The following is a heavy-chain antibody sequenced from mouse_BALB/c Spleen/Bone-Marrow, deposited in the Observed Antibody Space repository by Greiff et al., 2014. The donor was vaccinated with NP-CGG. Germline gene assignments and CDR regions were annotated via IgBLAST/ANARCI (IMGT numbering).Heavy chain of an antibody. CDR3: ARQTYYDYDGYFDY. V-gene: IGHV5-6*02. J-gene: IGHJ2*01. CDR1: GFTFSSYG. D-gene: IGHD2-4*01. CDR2: ISSGGSYT. Sequence: EVMLVESGGDLVKPGGSLKLSCAASGFTFSSYGMSWVRQTPDKRLEWVATISSGGSYTYYPDSVKGRFTISRDNAKNTLYLQMSSLKSEDTAMYYCARQTYYDYDGYFDYWGQGTTLTDSS.